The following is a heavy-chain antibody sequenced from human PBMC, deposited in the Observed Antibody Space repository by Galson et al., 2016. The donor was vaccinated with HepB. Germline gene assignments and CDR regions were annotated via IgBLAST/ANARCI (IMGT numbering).Heavy chain of an antibody. CDR1: GFTFDEYA. D-gene: IGHD3-10*01. CDR3: AKDLHRITVVRGVTIRGLYYYVMDV. J-gene: IGHJ6*02. Sequence: SLRLSCAASGFTFDEYAMHWVRQAPGKGLEWVSSISWNGGTIGYADSVKGRFTISRDNSKNTLYLQMNSLRDEDTAVYYCAKDLHRITVVRGVTIRGLYYYVMDVWGQGTTVTVSS. CDR2: ISWNGGTI. V-gene: IGHV3-9*01.